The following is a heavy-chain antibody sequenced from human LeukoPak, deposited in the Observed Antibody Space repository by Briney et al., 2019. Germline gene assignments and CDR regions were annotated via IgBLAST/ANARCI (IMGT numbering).Heavy chain of an antibody. J-gene: IGHJ4*02. CDR1: GVSISSHY. CDR3: ARGADSFDY. V-gene: IGHV4-4*07. Sequence: SETLSLTCSASGVSISSHYWSWIRQPAGKGLEWIGRIYTSGSTNYNPSLKSRVTMSVDTSKNQFSLRLSSVTAADTVVYYCARGADSFDYLGQGTLVTVSS. CDR2: IYTSGST.